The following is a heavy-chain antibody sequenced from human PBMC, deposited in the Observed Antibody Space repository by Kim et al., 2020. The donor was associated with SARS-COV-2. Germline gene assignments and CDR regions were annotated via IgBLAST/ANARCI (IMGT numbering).Heavy chain of an antibody. V-gene: IGHV4-31*03. CDR3: ARAGPPRPPYFAGGGTSPPPQFDS. Sequence: SETLSLTCTVSSASITSGGYYWSWIRQYPGKGLEWIGNIYNAGKTYYTTSLQSRVTISVDTSKNQFFLRLSSVTAADTAVYYCARAGPPRPPYFAGGGTSPPPQFDSWGRGTLVTVTP. D-gene: IGHD2-21*01. CDR2: IYNAGKT. J-gene: IGHJ4*02. CDR1: SASITSGGYY.